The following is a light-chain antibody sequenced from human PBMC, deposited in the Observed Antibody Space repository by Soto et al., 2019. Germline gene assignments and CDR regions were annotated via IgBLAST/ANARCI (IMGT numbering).Light chain of an antibody. CDR2: GNS. CDR3: QSYDNSLSVYD. V-gene: IGLV1-40*01. Sequence: QSVLTQPPSVSGAPGQRVTISCTGSSSNIGAHYDVHWYQQLPGTAPKLLIYGNSNRPSGVPDRFSGSKSGTSASLAITGLQAEDEADYYCQSYDNSLSVYDFRTGTKLTVL. J-gene: IGLJ1*01. CDR1: SSNIGAHYD.